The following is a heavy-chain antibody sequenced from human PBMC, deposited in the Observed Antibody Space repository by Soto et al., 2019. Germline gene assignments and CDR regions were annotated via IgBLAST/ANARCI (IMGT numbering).Heavy chain of an antibody. J-gene: IGHJ5*02. V-gene: IGHV5-51*01. D-gene: IGHD3-9*01. CDR2: IYPGDSDT. CDR3: ARLPVSRYFDWSHWFVT. Sequence: GASLKISCKGSGYSFTNYWIAWVRQMPGKCLEWMGIIYPGDSDTRYSPSFQGQVTMSADKSLSTAYLQWSSLQASDTAMYYCARLPVSRYFDWSHWFVTWGPGTLVTVSS. CDR1: GYSFTNYW.